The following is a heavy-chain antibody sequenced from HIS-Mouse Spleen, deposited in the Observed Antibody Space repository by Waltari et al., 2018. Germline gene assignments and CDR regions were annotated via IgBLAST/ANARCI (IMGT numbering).Heavy chain of an antibody. CDR3: ASSGYCTNGVCYAFDI. CDR1: GGPISSSSHY. J-gene: IGHJ3*02. Sequence: QLQLQESGPGLVKPSETLSLTCTVPGGPISSSSHYWGWIRQPPGKGLEWIGSIYYSGSTYYNPSLKSRVTISVDTSKNQFSLKLSSVTAADTAVYYCASSGYCTNGVCYAFDIWGQGTMVTVSS. V-gene: IGHV4-39*07. D-gene: IGHD2-8*01. CDR2: IYYSGST.